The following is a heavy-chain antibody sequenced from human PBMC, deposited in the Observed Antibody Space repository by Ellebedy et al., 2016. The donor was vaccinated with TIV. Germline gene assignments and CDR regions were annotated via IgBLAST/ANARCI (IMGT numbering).Heavy chain of an antibody. CDR2: IYSGGST. J-gene: IGHJ2*01. CDR1: EFTVSSNY. Sequence: GGSLRLSCAASEFTVSSNYMSWVRQAPGKGLEWVSVIYSGGSTDYADSVKGRFTISRDNSKNTLYLQLNSLRAEDTAVYYCARESFYDVDLSGWYFELWGRGTLVTVSS. CDR3: ARESFYDVDLSGWYFEL. V-gene: IGHV3-66*01. D-gene: IGHD3-10*02.